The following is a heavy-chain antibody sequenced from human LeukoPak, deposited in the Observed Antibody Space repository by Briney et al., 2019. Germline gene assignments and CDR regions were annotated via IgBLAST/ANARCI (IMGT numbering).Heavy chain of an antibody. CDR2: IYYSGST. CDR1: GDSISSYC. D-gene: IGHD3-16*01. Sequence: KPSETLSLTCTVSGDSISSYCWSWIRQPPGKGLEWIGYIYYSGSTNSNPSLKSRATISGDTSKNQFSLKLSSVTAADTAVYYCARSFGGRSNDAFDIWGQGTVVTVSS. CDR3: ARSFGGRSNDAFDI. J-gene: IGHJ3*02. V-gene: IGHV4-59*01.